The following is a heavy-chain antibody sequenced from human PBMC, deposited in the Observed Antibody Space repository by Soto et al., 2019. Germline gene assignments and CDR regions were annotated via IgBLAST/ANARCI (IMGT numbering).Heavy chain of an antibody. J-gene: IGHJ6*04. D-gene: IGHD3-3*01. Sequence: QLQLQESGPGLVKPSETLSLTCVVSGDSMTRGSYYWAWIRQPPGKGLEWIGSFYYTGSTNYNPSLKSRVTVSADTSNNHSSLRLASGTAADTAVYYCARRVDIGNGYFTAPMDVWGKGTTVAVSS. CDR2: FYYTGST. CDR3: ARRVDIGNGYFTAPMDV. V-gene: IGHV4-39*02. CDR1: GDSMTRGSYY.